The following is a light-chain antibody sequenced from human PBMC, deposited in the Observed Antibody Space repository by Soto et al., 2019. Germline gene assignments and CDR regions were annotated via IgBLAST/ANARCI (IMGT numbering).Light chain of an antibody. CDR1: QSVSSSY. CDR3: QQYGSSPTWT. V-gene: IGKV3-20*01. CDR2: GAS. Sequence: EIVLYLSPSTLSLPPGERATLSCRASQSVSSSYLAWYQQKPGQAPRLLIYGASSRATGIPDRFSGSGSGTDFTLTISRLEPEDFAVYYCQQYGSSPTWTFGQGTKVDI. J-gene: IGKJ1*01.